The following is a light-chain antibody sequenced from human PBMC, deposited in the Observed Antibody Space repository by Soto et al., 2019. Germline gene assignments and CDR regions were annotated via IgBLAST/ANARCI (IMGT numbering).Light chain of an antibody. CDR2: YAS. V-gene: IGKV3-15*01. Sequence: EIVMTQSPATLSVSPGERATLSCRASQSIGSYLAWYQQKPGQAPRLLIYYASTRATGIPAGFSGSGSGTEFTLTISSLQSEDFAVYYCKQYNNWPVTFGQGTKVEIK. J-gene: IGKJ1*01. CDR1: QSIGSY. CDR3: KQYNNWPVT.